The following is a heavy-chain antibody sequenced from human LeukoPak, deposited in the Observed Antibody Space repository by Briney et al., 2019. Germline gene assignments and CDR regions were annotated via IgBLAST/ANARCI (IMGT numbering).Heavy chain of an antibody. CDR2: ISGRDGST. CDR1: GFTFSSYA. V-gene: IGHV3-23*01. D-gene: IGHD2/OR15-2a*01. Sequence: GGSLRLSCAASGFTFSSYAMSWVRQAPGKGLEWVSSISGRDGSTYNADSVKGRFTISRDNSKNTLYLQMNSLRAEDTAVYYCARAGNIRFDYWGQGTLVTISS. CDR3: ARAGNIRFDY. J-gene: IGHJ4*02.